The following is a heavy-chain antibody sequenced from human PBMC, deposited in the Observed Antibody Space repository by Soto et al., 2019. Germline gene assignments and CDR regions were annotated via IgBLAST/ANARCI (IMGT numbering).Heavy chain of an antibody. Sequence: ASETLSLTCTVSGGSISSYYWSWIRQPPGKGLEWIGYIYYSGSTNYNPSLKSRVTISVDTSKNQFSLKLSSVTAADTAVYYCAREAHHLDYWGQGTLVTVSS. V-gene: IGHV4-59*01. CDR2: IYYSGST. J-gene: IGHJ4*02. CDR3: AREAHHLDY. CDR1: GGSISSYY.